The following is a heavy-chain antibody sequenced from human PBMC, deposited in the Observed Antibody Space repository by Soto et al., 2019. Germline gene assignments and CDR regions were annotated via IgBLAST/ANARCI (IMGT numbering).Heavy chain of an antibody. V-gene: IGHV1-2*02. CDR2: MNPNTGGT. D-gene: IGHD6-19*01. CDR3: AKVISTIGSTQWLAQTKHQALDY. CDR1: GYNFNGYY. J-gene: IGHJ4*02. Sequence: QVNLVQSGAEVKKPGASVKVSCKASGYNFNGYYIHWVRQAPGQGLEWMGWMNPNTGGTNYAQKLQGKVIMTTDTSISTAYLELRSLTSDDTAVYYCAKVISTIGSTQWLAQTKHQALDYWGQGTLVTVSS.